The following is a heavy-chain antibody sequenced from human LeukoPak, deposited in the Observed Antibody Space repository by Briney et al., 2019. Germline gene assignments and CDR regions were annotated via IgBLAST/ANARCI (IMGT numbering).Heavy chain of an antibody. CDR2: ISWNSGSI. CDR1: GFTFDDYG. D-gene: IGHD3-22*01. V-gene: IGHV3-9*01. CDR3: VATKDHYDSSGPLRRDY. Sequence: PGGSLRLSCAASGFTFDDYGMHWVRQAPGKGLEWVSGISWNSGSIGYLDSVKGRFTISRDNAKNSLYLQMNSLRVEDTALYYCVATKDHYDSSGPLRRDYWGQGTLVTVSS. J-gene: IGHJ4*02.